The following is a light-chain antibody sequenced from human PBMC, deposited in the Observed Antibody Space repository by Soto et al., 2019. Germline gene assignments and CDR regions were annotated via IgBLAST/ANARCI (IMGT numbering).Light chain of an antibody. CDR1: QGIRDF. Sequence: DIQLTQSPSFLSASVGDRVTITCRASQGIRDFLAWYQQKPGKAPKLLIYAASTLQAVVPTRFSGFASVTEFTLTINNLQPADSATYYCQQFNVYPLTFGGGTKVEIK. CDR2: AAS. V-gene: IGKV1-9*01. J-gene: IGKJ4*01. CDR3: QQFNVYPLT.